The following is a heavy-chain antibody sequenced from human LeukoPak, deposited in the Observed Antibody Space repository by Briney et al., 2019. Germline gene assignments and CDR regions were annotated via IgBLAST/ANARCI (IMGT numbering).Heavy chain of an antibody. CDR2: IYYSGST. CDR1: GGSISSGDYY. D-gene: IGHD2-21*02. J-gene: IGHJ4*02. Sequence: PSETLSVTCTVSGGSISSGDYYWSWIRQPPGEGLEWIGSIYYSGSTYYNPSLKSRVTISVDTSKNQFSLKLSSVTAADTAVYYCARAPKCGGDCHLHFDYWGQGTLVTVSS. V-gene: IGHV4-39*07. CDR3: ARAPKCGGDCHLHFDY.